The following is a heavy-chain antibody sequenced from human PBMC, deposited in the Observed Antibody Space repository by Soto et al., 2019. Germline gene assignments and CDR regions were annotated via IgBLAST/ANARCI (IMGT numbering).Heavy chain of an antibody. V-gene: IGHV1-18*04. J-gene: IGHJ4*03. D-gene: IGHD1-1*01. CDR3: ARFLQLRPLDY. Sequence: QVQLVQSEGEMKRPGASVKVSCKASGYTFTSFGIGWVRQAPGQGLEFMGWITVSNGHTEYGQNFQGRVTMTADTSTSTVYMELTNLISDDTAVYYCARFLQLRPLDYWGHGTLVTVSS. CDR2: ITVSNGHT. CDR1: GYTFTSFG.